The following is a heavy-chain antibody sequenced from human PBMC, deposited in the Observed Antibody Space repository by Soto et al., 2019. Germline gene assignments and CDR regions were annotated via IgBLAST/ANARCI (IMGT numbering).Heavy chain of an antibody. CDR3: VRDRGYTGSDLEY. CDR1: GFPFRTYA. J-gene: IGHJ4*02. CDR2: INHNSGTI. V-gene: IGHV3-48*02. D-gene: IGHD5-12*01. Sequence: EVQLVESGGGLIQPGGSLRLSCAAYGFPFRTYAMNWVRQAPGQGLEWGSYINHNSGTIYYAESVNGQFTISRDNAKNSLYLQTNSLRDEYPPLYYRVRDRGYTGSDLEYWGKGTLVTVSS.